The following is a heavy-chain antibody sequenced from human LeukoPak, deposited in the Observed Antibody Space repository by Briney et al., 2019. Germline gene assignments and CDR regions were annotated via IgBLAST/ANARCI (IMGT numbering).Heavy chain of an antibody. CDR3: TRQWVRGDIIYYFDY. CDR2: IRTKPTSYTT. V-gene: IGHV3-73*01. CDR1: AFDLSGIY. Sequence: GRSLRLSCAAYAFDLSGIYMHWVRQASGRGLEWVGLIRTKPTSYTTVYAASVEGRFTISRDDSKNTAYLQMNRLKTEETAVYYCTRQWVRGDIIYYFDYWGQGTLVTVSS. J-gene: IGHJ4*02. D-gene: IGHD3-10*01.